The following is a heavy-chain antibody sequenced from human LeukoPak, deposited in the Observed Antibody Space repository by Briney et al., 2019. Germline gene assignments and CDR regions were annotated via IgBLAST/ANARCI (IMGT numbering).Heavy chain of an antibody. CDR1: GFTVSSNY. CDR2: IYSGGRT. V-gene: IGHV3-53*01. J-gene: IGHJ4*02. Sequence: GGSLRLSCAASGFTVSSNYMSWVRQAPGKGLEWVSVIYSGGRTYYVDSVKGRFTISRDNSKNIVYLQMNSLRAEDTAVYYCARPDNYGYYFEYWGQGTLVTVSS. CDR3: ARPDNYGYYFEY. D-gene: IGHD5-18*01.